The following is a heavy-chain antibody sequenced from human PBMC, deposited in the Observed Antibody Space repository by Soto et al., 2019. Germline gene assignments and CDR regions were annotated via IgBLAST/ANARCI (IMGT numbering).Heavy chain of an antibody. J-gene: IGHJ6*03. CDR2: IYRGGDT. CDR1: GFTVSYNY. CDR3: EKEEGGCGSTSCNLYYYYYMDV. V-gene: IGHV3-66*01. D-gene: IGHD2-2*01. Sequence: EVQLVESGGGLVQPGGSLRLSCAASGFTVSYNYMSWVRQAPGKGLEGVSVIYRGGDTFYADSVKGRFTISRDNSKNTLYLQMNSLRAEDTAVYYCEKEEGGCGSTSCNLYYYYYMDVWGKGTTVTVSS.